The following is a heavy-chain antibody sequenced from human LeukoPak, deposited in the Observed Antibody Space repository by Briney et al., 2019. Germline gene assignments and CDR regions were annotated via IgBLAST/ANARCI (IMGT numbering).Heavy chain of an antibody. V-gene: IGHV4-39*07. D-gene: IGHD2-15*01. CDR3: ARAFLVGYSPEEYFFDY. CDR2: IYYSGST. CDR1: GGSISSYY. J-gene: IGHJ4*02. Sequence: SETLSLTCTVSGGSISSYYWGWIRQPPGKGLEWIGSIYYSGSTYYNPSLKSRVTISVDKSKNQFSLKLNSVTAADTAVYYCARAFLVGYSPEEYFFDYWGQGNLVTVSS.